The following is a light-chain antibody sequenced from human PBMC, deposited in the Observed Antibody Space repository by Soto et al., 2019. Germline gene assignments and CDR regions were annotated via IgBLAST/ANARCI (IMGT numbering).Light chain of an antibody. CDR3: QQYATLPPRYN. Sequence: IVWTQSPGTLSLSPGERATLSCRASQSVSSSYLAWYQQKPGQAPRLLIYGASTRATGIPDRFSGSGSGTDFTLTISRLEPEDFAVYYWQQYATLPPRYNCGQGTKLEIK. CDR1: QSVSSSY. V-gene: IGKV3-20*01. J-gene: IGKJ2*01. CDR2: GAS.